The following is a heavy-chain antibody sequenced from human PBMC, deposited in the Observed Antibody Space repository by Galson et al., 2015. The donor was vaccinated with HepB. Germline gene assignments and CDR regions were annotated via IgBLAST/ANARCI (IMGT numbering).Heavy chain of an antibody. V-gene: IGHV3-74*01. Sequence: SLRLSCAASGFTFSSYWMHWVRQVPGKGLVWVSRINTEGSSTSHAGSVKGRFTISRDNAKNTLYLQMNSLRAEDTAVYYCAREGPSTVFFDYWGQGTLVTVSS. CDR3: AREGPSTVFFDY. CDR2: INTEGSST. J-gene: IGHJ4*02. D-gene: IGHD4-17*01. CDR1: GFTFSSYW.